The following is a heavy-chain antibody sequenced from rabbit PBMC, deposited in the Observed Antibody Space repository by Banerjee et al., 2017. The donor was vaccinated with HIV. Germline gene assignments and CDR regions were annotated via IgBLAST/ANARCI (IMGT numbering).Heavy chain of an antibody. D-gene: IGHD4-1*01. J-gene: IGHJ4*01. CDR2: IYPGIGT. CDR3: ARDLAGVIGWNFNL. V-gene: IGHV1S43*01. Sequence: IYPGIGTDYASWVNGRFTISSDNAQNTVDLKMTSLTAADTATYFCARDLAGVIGWNFNLWGQGTLVTVS.